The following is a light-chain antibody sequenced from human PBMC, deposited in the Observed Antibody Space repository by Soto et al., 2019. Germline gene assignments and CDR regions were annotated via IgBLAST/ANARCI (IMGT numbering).Light chain of an antibody. CDR3: AVWYDRLSTWV. CDR2: TDD. CDR1: TSNVGSDY. V-gene: IGLV1-47*02. J-gene: IGLJ3*02. Sequence: QSVLTQPPSASGTPGQRVTISCSGSTSNVGSDYVYWFQQLPGTAPKLLIYTDDQRPSGVSDRLSGCKSGTSASLAISGLRSDDEDDDWCAVWYDRLSTWVFGGGTKLTVL.